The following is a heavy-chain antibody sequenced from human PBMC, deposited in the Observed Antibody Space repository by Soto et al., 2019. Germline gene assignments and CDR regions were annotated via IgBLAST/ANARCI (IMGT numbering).Heavy chain of an antibody. Sequence: QVQLVQSGAEVKKPGSSVKVSCKASGGTFSSYTISWVRQAPGQGLEWMGRIIPILGIANYAQKFQGRVTITADKSTSTAYMELSSLRSEDTAVYYCASQDSVVVEYYFDYWGQGTLVTVSS. V-gene: IGHV1-69*02. CDR1: GGTFSSYT. CDR3: ASQDSVVVEYYFDY. J-gene: IGHJ4*02. CDR2: IIPILGIA. D-gene: IGHD2-15*01.